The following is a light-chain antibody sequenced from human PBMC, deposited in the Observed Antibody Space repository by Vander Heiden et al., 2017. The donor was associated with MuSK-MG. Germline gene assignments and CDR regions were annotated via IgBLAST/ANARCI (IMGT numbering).Light chain of an antibody. CDR3: QSYDTSLSSFV. CDR2: GDN. CDR1: SSNIGADSG. V-gene: IGLV1-40*01. Sequence: QSVLTQPPSASGAPGQTVTASCTGCSSNIGADSGVHWYQQLAGTAPKVLIFGDNNRPSGVPDRFSASRSGTSASLAITGLQAEDEADYYCQSYDTSLSSFVFGTGTKVTAL. J-gene: IGLJ1*01.